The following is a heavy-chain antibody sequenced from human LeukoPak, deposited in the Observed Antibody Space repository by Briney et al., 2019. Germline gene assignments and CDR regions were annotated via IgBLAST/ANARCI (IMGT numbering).Heavy chain of an antibody. V-gene: IGHV3-7*04. CDR2: MKFYATEN. CDR3: ARDIEAAGLFLDY. Sequence: NMKFYATENSYLASVKARFTISRDNPKNSLYLQMNSLRAEDTAVYYCARDIEAAGLFLDYWGQGTLVTVSS. J-gene: IGHJ4*02. D-gene: IGHD6-13*01.